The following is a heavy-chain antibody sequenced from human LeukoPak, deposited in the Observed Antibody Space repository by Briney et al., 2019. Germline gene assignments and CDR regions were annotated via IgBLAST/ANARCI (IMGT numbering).Heavy chain of an antibody. V-gene: IGHV4-28*05. CDR3: ARKTTAGPTKAAFDI. CDR2: IYYSGGI. CDR1: GYSISTSNY. D-gene: IGHD2-21*02. J-gene: IGHJ3*02. Sequence: SDTLSLTCSVSGYSISTSNYWAWIRQPPGRGLEWIGHIYYSGGIYYNPSLKSRVTMSVDTSRNQFSLKLSSVAAVDTAVYYCARKTTAGPTKAAFDIWGQGTMVAVST.